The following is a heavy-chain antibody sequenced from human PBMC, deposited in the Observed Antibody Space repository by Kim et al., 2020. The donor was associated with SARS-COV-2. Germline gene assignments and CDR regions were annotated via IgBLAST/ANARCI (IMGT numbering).Heavy chain of an antibody. J-gene: IGHJ6*02. V-gene: IGHV4-59*01. D-gene: IGHD6-19*01. CDR3: ARDGIAVAGTIYYGMDV. Sequence: LKSRVTISVDTSKNQFSLRLSSVTAADTAVYYCARDGIAVAGTIYYGMDVWGQGTTVTVSS.